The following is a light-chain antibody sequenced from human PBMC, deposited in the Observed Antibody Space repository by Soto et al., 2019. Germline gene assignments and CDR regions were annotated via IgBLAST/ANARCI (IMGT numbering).Light chain of an antibody. J-gene: IGKJ4*01. CDR1: QGISSY. CDR3: QQTNSFPLT. Sequence: DIQMTQSPSSLSASVGDRVTITCRVSQGISSYLNWYQQKPGKAPNLLIYAASSLQSGVPSRFSGSGSATDFTLTITSLQPEDFATYYCQQTNSFPLTFGGGTKVDIK. CDR2: AAS. V-gene: IGKV1-12*01.